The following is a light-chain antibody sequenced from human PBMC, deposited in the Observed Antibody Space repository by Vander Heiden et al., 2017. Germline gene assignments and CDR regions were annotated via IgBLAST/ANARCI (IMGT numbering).Light chain of an antibody. Sequence: DIQMTQSPSSLSASVGDRVTITCQASQDISNYLNWYQQKPGKAPKLLIYDASNFETAFPSRFSGSGSATDFTFTIISLLPEDIATYYCRLDANHPPTFGGGTKVEIK. CDR2: DAS. CDR3: RLDANHPPT. J-gene: IGKJ4*01. CDR1: QDISNY. V-gene: IGKV1-33*01.